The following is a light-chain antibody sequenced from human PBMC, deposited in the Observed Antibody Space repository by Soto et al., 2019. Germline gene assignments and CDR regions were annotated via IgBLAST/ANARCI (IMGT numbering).Light chain of an antibody. CDR3: SSYTSSSTHVV. CDR2: DVS. V-gene: IGLV2-14*03. Sequence: QSALTQPASVSGSPGQSITISCTGTSADVGGYNFVSWYQHHPGKAPKLMIYDVSNRPSGVSNRFSGSKSSNTASLTISGLQAEDEADYYCSSYTSSSTHVVFGGGTKVTVL. J-gene: IGLJ2*01. CDR1: SADVGGYNF.